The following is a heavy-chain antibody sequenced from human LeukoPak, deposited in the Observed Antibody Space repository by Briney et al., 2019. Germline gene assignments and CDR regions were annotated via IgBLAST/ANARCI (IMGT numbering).Heavy chain of an antibody. CDR3: ARVLYGYDSSGYPFDY. CDR1: GYTFTGYY. J-gene: IGHJ4*02. CDR2: INPNSGGT. D-gene: IGHD3-22*01. V-gene: IGHV1-2*02. Sequence: ASVKVSCKASGYTFTGYYMHWVRQAPGQGLEWMGWINPNSGGTNYAQKFQGGVTMTRDTSISTAYMELSRLRSDDTAVYYCARVLYGYDSSGYPFDYWGQGTLVTVSS.